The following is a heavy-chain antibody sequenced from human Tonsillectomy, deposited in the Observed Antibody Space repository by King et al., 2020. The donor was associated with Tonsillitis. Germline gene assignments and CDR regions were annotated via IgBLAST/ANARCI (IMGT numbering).Heavy chain of an antibody. Sequence: VQLVESGGGVVQPGRSLRLSCAASGFSLSSYTMHWVRQTPGKGLEWVAVISNAGNTRFYADSVKGRFTISRDNSNNRLHLQMNSLTAEDTAVYYCARSTTGDPSPFDSWGQGTLVTVTS. CDR2: ISNAGNTR. J-gene: IGHJ4*02. V-gene: IGHV3-30-3*01. CDR1: GFSLSSYT. CDR3: ARSTTGDPSPFDS. D-gene: IGHD1-1*01.